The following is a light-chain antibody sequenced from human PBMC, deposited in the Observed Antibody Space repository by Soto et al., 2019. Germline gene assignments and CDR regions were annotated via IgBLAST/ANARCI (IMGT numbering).Light chain of an antibody. J-gene: IGKJ2*01. Sequence: DIQMTQSPSSLYASVGDRVTITCRASQSSSSYLNWYQQKPGKAPKLLIYAASSLQSGVPSRFSGSGSGTDFTLTISSLQPEDFATYYCQQSYSTPYTVGQGTKLEIK. CDR3: QQSYSTPYT. CDR1: QSSSSY. V-gene: IGKV1-39*01. CDR2: AAS.